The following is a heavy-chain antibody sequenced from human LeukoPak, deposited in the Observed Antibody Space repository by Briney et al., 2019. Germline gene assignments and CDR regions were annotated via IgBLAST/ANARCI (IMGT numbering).Heavy chain of an antibody. CDR2: ISAYNGNT. J-gene: IGHJ5*02. Sequence: GASVNVSCNASGYTFTSYCISWVRQAPGQGLEWMGWISAYNGNTNYAQKLQGRVTMTTDTSTSTAYMELRSLRSDDTAVYYCARESITMVRGVLDPWGQGTLVTVSS. CDR3: ARESITMVRGVLDP. D-gene: IGHD3-10*01. CDR1: GYTFTSYC. V-gene: IGHV1-18*04.